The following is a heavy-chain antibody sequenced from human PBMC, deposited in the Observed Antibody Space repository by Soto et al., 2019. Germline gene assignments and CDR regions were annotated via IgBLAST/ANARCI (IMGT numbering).Heavy chain of an antibody. V-gene: IGHV3-13*01. J-gene: IGHJ5*02. CDR3: ARGRSFSYDSTPPPMFDP. Sequence: GGSLRLSCAGSGFTFSTFDIHWVRQAPGKGLEWVSGIGTLSDTFYAASVQGRFTISRQNAKNSVYLQMNSLRAGDTAFYYCARGRSFSYDSTPPPMFDPWGQGTLVTAPQ. CDR2: IGTLSDT. CDR1: GFTFSTFD. D-gene: IGHD3-10*01.